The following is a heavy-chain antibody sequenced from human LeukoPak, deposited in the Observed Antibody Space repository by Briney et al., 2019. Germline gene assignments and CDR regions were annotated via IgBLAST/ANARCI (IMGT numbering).Heavy chain of an antibody. Sequence: ASVKVSCKASGYTFTSYYMHWVRQAPGQGLEWMGIINPSGGSTSYAQKFQGRVTMTRDTSTSTVYMELSSLRSEDTAVYYCAIVGATEGDFDYWGQGTLVTVSS. D-gene: IGHD1-26*01. CDR2: INPSGGST. J-gene: IGHJ4*02. CDR3: AIVGATEGDFDY. V-gene: IGHV1-46*03. CDR1: GYTFTSYY.